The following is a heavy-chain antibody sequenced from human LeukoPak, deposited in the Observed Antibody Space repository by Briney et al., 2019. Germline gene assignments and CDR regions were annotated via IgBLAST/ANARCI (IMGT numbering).Heavy chain of an antibody. CDR2: IRLDGSNE. Sequence: GGSLRLSCAASGFPFTTYAMNWVRQAPGKGLEWVAFIRLDGSNEQYADSVKGRFIISRDNSKNTLYMQMHSLTSDDTAVYYCTRGYDSRHWGQETLITVSS. J-gene: IGHJ4*02. CDR1: GFPFTTYA. V-gene: IGHV3-30*02. CDR3: TRGYDSRH. D-gene: IGHD3-9*01.